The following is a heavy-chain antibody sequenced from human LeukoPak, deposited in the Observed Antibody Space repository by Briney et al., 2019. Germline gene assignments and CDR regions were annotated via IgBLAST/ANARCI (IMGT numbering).Heavy chain of an antibody. Sequence: SETLSLTRTVSGGSISSGSYYWSWIRQPAGKGLEWIGRIYTSGSTNYNPSLKSRVTISVDTSKNQFSLKLSSVTAADTAVYYCARHSKTYYYDSSGGDFDYWGQGTLVTVSS. CDR3: ARHSKTYYYDSSGGDFDY. J-gene: IGHJ4*02. D-gene: IGHD3-22*01. CDR1: GGSISSGSYY. CDR2: IYTSGST. V-gene: IGHV4-61*02.